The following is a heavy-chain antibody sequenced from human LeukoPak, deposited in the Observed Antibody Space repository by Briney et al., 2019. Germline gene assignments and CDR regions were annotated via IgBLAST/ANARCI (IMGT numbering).Heavy chain of an antibody. Sequence: GGSLRLSCTASGFTFGDYAMSWFRQAPGKGLEWVGFIRSKAYGGTTEYAASVKGRFTISRDDSKSIAYLQMNSLKTEDTAVYYCTRDLVLWSKQLALGMDVWGQGTTVTVSS. CDR2: IRSKAYGGTT. V-gene: IGHV3-49*03. D-gene: IGHD3-10*01. CDR1: GFTFGDYA. CDR3: TRDLVLWSKQLALGMDV. J-gene: IGHJ6*02.